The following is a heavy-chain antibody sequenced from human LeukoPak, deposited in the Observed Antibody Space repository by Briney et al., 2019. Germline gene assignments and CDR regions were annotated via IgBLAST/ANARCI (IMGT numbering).Heavy chain of an antibody. J-gene: IGHJ3*02. CDR3: ARDGVFYAFDI. D-gene: IGHD5-24*01. V-gene: IGHV4-34*01. CDR2: INHSGST. CDR1: GGSFSAYY. Sequence: SETLSLTCAVYGGSFSAYYWSWIRQPPGMGLEWIGEINHSGSTNYNPSLKSRVTISVDKSKNQFSLKLSSVTAADTAVYYCARDGVFYAFDIWGQGTMVTVSS.